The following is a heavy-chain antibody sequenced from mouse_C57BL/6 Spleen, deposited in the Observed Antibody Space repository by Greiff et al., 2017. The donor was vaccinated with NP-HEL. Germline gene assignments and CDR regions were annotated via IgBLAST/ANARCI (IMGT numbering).Heavy chain of an antibody. J-gene: IGHJ2*01. CDR1: GYTFTEYT. V-gene: IGHV1-62-2*01. Sequence: QVQLQQSGAELVKPGASVKLSCKASGYTFTEYTIHWVKQRSGQGLEWIGWFYPGSGRIKYNEKFKDKATLTADKSSSTVYMELSRLTSEDSAVYFCARHGGLDYYGSSYVFDYWGQGTTLTVSS. CDR2: FYPGSGRI. CDR3: ARHGGLDYYGSSYVFDY. D-gene: IGHD1-1*01.